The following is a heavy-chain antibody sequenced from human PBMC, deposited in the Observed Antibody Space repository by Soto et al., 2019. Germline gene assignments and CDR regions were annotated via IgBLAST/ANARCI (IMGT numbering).Heavy chain of an antibody. CDR3: AGISGGSPYV. D-gene: IGHD2-15*01. CDR1: GGSISSGGYY. CDR2: IYYSGST. J-gene: IGHJ4*02. Sequence: SETLSLTCTVSGGSISSGGYYWSWIRQHPGKGLEWIGYIYYSGSTYYNPSLKSRVTISVDTSKNQFSLKLSSVTAADTAVYYCAGISGGSPYVWGQGTLVTVSS. V-gene: IGHV4-31*03.